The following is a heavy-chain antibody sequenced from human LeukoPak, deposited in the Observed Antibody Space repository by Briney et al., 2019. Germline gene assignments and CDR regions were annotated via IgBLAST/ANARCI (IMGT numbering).Heavy chain of an antibody. V-gene: IGHV3-30*18. CDR1: GFTFSSYG. CDR2: ISYDGSNK. Sequence: GRSLRLSCAASGFTFSSYGMHWVRQAPGKGLEWVAVISYDGSNKYYADSVKGRFTISRDNSKNTLYLQMNGLRAEDTAVYYCAKGLFFVVTARSGFDYWGQGTLVTVSS. D-gene: IGHD2-21*02. CDR3: AKGLFFVVTARSGFDY. J-gene: IGHJ4*02.